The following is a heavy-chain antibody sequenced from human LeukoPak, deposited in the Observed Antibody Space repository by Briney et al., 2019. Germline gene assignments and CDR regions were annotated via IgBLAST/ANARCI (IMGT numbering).Heavy chain of an antibody. CDR3: AKASWGGATTTYFDY. CDR1: GFTFSSYA. CDR2: ISSSGGTT. Sequence: GGSLRLSCAASGFTFSSYAMSWVRQAPGKGLEWVSAISSSGGTTYYADSVKGRFTISRDNSKNTLFLQMNSLRAEDTAIYYCAKASWGGATTTYFDYWGQGTLVTVSS. V-gene: IGHV3-23*01. D-gene: IGHD1-26*01. J-gene: IGHJ4*02.